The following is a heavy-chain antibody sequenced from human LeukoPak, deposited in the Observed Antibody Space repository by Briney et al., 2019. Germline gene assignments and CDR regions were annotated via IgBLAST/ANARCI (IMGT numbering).Heavy chain of an antibody. J-gene: IGHJ4*02. CDR2: ISSSCSTI. CDR3: ASGLYSSSWYLFDY. D-gene: IGHD6-13*01. CDR1: GFTFSDYY. V-gene: IGHV3-11*01. Sequence: PGGSLRLSCAASGFTFSDYYMSWIRQAPGKGLEWVSYISSSCSTIYYADSVKGRFTISRDNAKNSLYLQMNSLRAEDTAVYYCASGLYSSSWYLFDYWGQGTLVTVSS.